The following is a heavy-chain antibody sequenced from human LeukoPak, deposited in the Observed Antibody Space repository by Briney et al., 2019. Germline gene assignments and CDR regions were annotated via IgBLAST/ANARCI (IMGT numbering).Heavy chain of an antibody. CDR3: ARQSGSCSSSTCYLNY. J-gene: IGHJ4*02. V-gene: IGHV5-51*01. D-gene: IGHD2-2*01. CDR2: IYPGDSDT. CDR1: GYNFSNYW. Sequence: GESLKISCKGSGYNFSNYWIGWVRQMPGKGLEWMGIIYPGDSDTRYSPSFQGQVTISADKSINTAYLQWSSLKASDTAMYYCARQSGSCSSSTCYLNYWGQGTLVTLSS.